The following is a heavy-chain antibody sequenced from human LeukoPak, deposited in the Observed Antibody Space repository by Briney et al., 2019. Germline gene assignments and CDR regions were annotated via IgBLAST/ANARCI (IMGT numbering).Heavy chain of an antibody. V-gene: IGHV1-24*01. CDR2: FDPEDGET. CDR3: ATDCRRPFRELWFGEWDY. D-gene: IGHD3-10*01. CDR1: GYTLTELS. J-gene: IGHJ4*02. Sequence: ASVKVSCKVSGYTLTELSMHWVRQAPGKGLEWMRGFDPEDGETIYAQKFQGRVTMTEDTSTDTAYMELSSLRSEDTAVYYCATDCRRPFRELWFGEWDYWGQGTLVTVSS.